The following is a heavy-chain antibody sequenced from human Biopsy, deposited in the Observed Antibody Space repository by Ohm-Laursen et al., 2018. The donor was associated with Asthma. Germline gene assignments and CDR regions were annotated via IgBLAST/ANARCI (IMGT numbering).Heavy chain of an antibody. J-gene: IGHJ4*02. Sequence: TLSLTCTVSGASITSSAYYWGWIRQPLGKGLEWIGSMYYGETTYYSPHLKSRVTISVDTSKNQFSLILSSVTAADTAVYYCARHDHRWDTYADFWGQGTLVTVSS. CDR2: MYYGETT. V-gene: IGHV4-39*01. CDR1: GASITSSAYY. CDR3: ARHDHRWDTYADF. D-gene: IGHD2-2*01.